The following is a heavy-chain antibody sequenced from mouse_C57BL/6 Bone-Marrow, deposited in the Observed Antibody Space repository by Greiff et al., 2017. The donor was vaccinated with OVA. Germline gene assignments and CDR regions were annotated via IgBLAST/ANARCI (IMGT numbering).Heavy chain of an antibody. Sequence: QVQLKQSGAELARPGASVKLSCKASGYTFTSYGISWVKQRTGQGLEWIGEIYPRSGNTYYNEKFKGKATLTADKSSSKAYMELRSLTSEDSAVYFCAREPPYYFDYWGQGTTLTVSS. CDR3: AREPPYYFDY. CDR1: GYTFTSYG. CDR2: IYPRSGNT. V-gene: IGHV1-81*01. J-gene: IGHJ2*01.